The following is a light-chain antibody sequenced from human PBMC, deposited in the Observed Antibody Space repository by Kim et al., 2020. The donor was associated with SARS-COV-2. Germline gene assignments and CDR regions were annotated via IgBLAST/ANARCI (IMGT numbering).Light chain of an antibody. CDR1: RSDVGGYND. V-gene: IGLV2-14*03. Sequence: GQSITMASTGTRSDVGGYNDVSWNQHHPGKATQLMIYDVSKRPSGVSNRFSGSKSGNTAALTISGLQAEDEADYYCSSYTSSSTRVFGGGTQLTV. J-gene: IGLJ3*02. CDR2: DVS. CDR3: SSYTSSSTRV.